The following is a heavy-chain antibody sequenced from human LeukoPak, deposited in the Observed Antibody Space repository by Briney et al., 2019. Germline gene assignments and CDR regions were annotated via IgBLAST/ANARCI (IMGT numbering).Heavy chain of an antibody. CDR3: ARMSWVPRTYYYDSSGPPRDY. J-gene: IGHJ4*02. V-gene: IGHV1-8*01. Sequence: GASVKVSCKASGYTFTSYDINWVRQATGQGLEWMGWMNPNSGNTGYAQKFQGRVTMTRNTSISTAYMELSSLRSEDTAVYYCARMSWVPRTYYYDSSGPPRDYWGQGTLVTVSS. CDR2: MNPNSGNT. D-gene: IGHD3-22*01. CDR1: GYTFTSYD.